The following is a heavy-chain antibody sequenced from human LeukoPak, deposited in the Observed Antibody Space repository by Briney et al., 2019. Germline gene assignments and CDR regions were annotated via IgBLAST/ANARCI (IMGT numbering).Heavy chain of an antibody. CDR3: ASTRWGSSGSLSYNAGCNWFDP. J-gene: IGHJ5*02. CDR1: GGSISSYY. Sequence: PSETLSLTCTVSGGSISSYYWSWIRQPPGKGLEWIGYIYYSGSTNYNPSLKSRVTISVDTSKNQFSLKLSSVTAADTAVYYCASTRWGSSGSLSYNAGCNWFDPWGQGTLVTVSS. V-gene: IGHV4-59*01. CDR2: IYYSGST. D-gene: IGHD6-19*01.